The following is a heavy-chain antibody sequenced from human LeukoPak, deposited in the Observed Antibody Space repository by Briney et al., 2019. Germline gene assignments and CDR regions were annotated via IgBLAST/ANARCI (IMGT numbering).Heavy chain of an antibody. CDR3: ARASEYYDSSGYLTYYFDY. CDR1: GFTFSSYD. V-gene: IGHV3-13*01. D-gene: IGHD3-22*01. CDR2: IGTAGDT. J-gene: IGHJ4*02. Sequence: GGSLRLSCAASGFTFSSYDMHWGRQATGKGLEWVSAIGTAGDTYYPGSVKGRFTISRENAKNSLYLQMNSLRAGDTAVYYCARASEYYDSSGYLTYYFDYWGQGTLVTVSS.